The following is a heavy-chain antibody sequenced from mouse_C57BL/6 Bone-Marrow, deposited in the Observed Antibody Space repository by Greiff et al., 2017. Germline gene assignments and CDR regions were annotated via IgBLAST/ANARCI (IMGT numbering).Heavy chain of an antibody. CDR1: GYTFTSYW. V-gene: IGHV1-69*01. CDR3: ARGGYGNPFAY. Sequence: LQLQQPGAELVMPGASVKLSCKASGYTFTSYWMHWVKQRPGQGLEWIGEIDPSDSYTNYNQKFKGKSTLTVDKSSSTAYMQLSSLTSEDSAVYYCARGGYGNPFAYWGQGTLVTVSA. J-gene: IGHJ3*01. CDR2: IDPSDSYT. D-gene: IGHD2-1*01.